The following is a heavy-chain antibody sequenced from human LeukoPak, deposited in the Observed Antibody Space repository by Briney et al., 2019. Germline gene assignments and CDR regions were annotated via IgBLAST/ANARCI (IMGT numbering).Heavy chain of an antibody. J-gene: IGHJ3*02. CDR1: GFTFSSYA. CDR3: AKDRSIAAGDDAFDI. D-gene: IGHD6-13*01. V-gene: IGHV3-23*01. CDR2: ISGSGIST. Sequence: GGSLRLSCAASGFTFSSYAMNWVRQAPGKGLEWVSHISGSGISTYYADSVKGRFTFSRDNSKNTLYLQMNRLRAEDTAVYYCAKDRSIAAGDDAFDIWGQGTMVTVSS.